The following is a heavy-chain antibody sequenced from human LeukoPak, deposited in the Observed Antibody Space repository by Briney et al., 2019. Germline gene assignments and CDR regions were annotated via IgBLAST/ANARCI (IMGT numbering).Heavy chain of an antibody. CDR1: GCTFTSYC. Sequence: GGSLRLSCAASGCTFTSYCMRWVRHAPAKGQQWVANIKQDGSDKNYVDSVKGRFTISRDNAQNSLYLQVNSLSAEDTAVYYCARIGYSSSTFDYWGQGTLVTVSS. D-gene: IGHD6-6*01. CDR2: IKQDGSDK. CDR3: ARIGYSSSTFDY. V-gene: IGHV3-7*05. J-gene: IGHJ4*02.